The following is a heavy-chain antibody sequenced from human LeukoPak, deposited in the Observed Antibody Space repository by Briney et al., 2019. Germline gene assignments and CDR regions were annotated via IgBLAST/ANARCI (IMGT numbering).Heavy chain of an antibody. CDR1: GFTFTSSA. J-gene: IGHJ4*02. CDR3: ARESGYSYGLAGFFDY. CDR2: IVVGSGNT. D-gene: IGHD5-18*01. V-gene: IGHV1-58*02. Sequence: GTSVKVSCKASGFTFTSSAMQWVRQARGQRLEGRGWIVVGSGNTNYAQKFQERVTITRDMSTSTAYMELSSLRAEDTAVYYCARESGYSYGLAGFFDYWGQGTLVTVSS.